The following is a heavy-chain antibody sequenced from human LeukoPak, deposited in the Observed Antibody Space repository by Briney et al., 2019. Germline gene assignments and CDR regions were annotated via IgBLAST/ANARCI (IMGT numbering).Heavy chain of an antibody. CDR2: IYYSGST. CDR1: GGSISSYY. Sequence: SETLSLTCTVSGGSISSYYWSWIRQPPGKGLEWIGYIYYSGSTNYNPSLKSRVTISVDTSKNQFSLELSSVTAADTAVYYCARWASITTARFDYWGQGTLVTVSS. D-gene: IGHD3-10*01. J-gene: IGHJ4*02. CDR3: ARWASITTARFDY. V-gene: IGHV4-59*01.